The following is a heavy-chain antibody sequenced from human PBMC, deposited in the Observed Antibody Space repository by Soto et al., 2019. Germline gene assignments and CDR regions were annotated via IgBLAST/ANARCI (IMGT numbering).Heavy chain of an antibody. V-gene: IGHV3-23*01. CDR3: AKNQKIQLGPRYYYYGMDV. CDR1: GFTFSSYA. Sequence: PGGSLRLSCAASGFTFSSYAMSWVRQAPGKGLEWVSAISGSGGSTYYADSVKGRFTISRDNSKNTLYLQMNSLRAEDTAVYYCAKNQKIQLGPRYYYYGMDVWGQGTTVTVSS. D-gene: IGHD5-18*01. CDR2: ISGSGGST. J-gene: IGHJ6*02.